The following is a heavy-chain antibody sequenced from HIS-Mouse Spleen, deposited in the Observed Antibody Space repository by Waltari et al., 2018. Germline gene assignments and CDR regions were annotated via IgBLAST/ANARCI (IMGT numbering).Heavy chain of an antibody. CDR1: GFPFSSYA. CDR3: ASFPLTGDGGGAFDI. J-gene: IGHJ3*02. V-gene: IGHV3-30-3*01. D-gene: IGHD7-27*01. CDR2: ISYDGSNK. Sequence: QVQLVESGGGVVQPGRSLRLSCAASGFPFSSYAMHWVRQAPGKGLEWVAVISYDGSNKYYADSVKGRFTISRDNSKNTLYLQMNSLRAEDTAVYYCASFPLTGDGGGAFDIWGQGTMVTVSS.